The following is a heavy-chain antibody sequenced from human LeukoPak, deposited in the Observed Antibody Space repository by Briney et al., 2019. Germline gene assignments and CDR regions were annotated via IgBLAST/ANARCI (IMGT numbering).Heavy chain of an antibody. CDR2: INGDGSST. D-gene: IGHD5-18*01. V-gene: IGHV3-74*01. CDR3: APSKYSYGSSDY. Sequence: GGSLRLSCAASGFTFINAWMAWVRQAPGKGLVWVSRINGDGSSTSYADSVKGRFTISRDNAKNTLYLQMNSLRAEDTAVYYCAPSKYSYGSSDYWGQGTLVTVSS. CDR1: GFTFINAW. J-gene: IGHJ4*02.